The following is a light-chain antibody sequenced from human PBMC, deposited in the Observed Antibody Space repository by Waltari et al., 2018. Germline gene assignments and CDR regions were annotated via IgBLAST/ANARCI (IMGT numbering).Light chain of an antibody. V-gene: IGKV3-15*01. J-gene: IGKJ1*01. CDR1: QSVGSN. CDR3: QQYEIWPRT. CDR2: GAS. Sequence: DTVMTQSPATLSVSPGERATLSCRASQSVGSNLAWYQQKPGQAPRLLIYGASTRATGIPARFSGSGSGTEFILTITSLQSEDFAVYYCQQYEIWPRTFGQGTKVEIK.